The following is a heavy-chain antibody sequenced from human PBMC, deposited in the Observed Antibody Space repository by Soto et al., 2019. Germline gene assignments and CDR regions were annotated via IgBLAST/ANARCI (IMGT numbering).Heavy chain of an antibody. CDR2: IYYSGST. J-gene: IGHJ6*02. V-gene: IGHV4-39*07. D-gene: IGHD6-19*01. CDR3: ARSRIAVAGTWNYYYGMDV. CDR1: GGSISSSSYY. Sequence: SETLSLTCTVSGGSISSSSYYWGWIRQPPGKGLEWIGSIYYSGSTNYNPSLKSRVTISVDTSKNQFSLKLSSVTAADTAVYYCARSRIAVAGTWNYYYGMDVWGQGTTVTVSS.